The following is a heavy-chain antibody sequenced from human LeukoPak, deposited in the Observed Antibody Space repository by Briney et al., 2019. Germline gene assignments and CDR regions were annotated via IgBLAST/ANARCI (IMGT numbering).Heavy chain of an antibody. CDR1: GFTFSIYS. V-gene: IGHV3-21*06. Sequence: PGGSLRLSCAASGFTFSIYSISWVRQAPGKGLEWLSSISGSSSDIYYADSVKGRFTIFRDNVKNSLYLQMNSLRAEDTAVYYCARDFSDSSGYYYYFDYWGQGTLVTVSS. CDR2: ISGSSSDI. J-gene: IGHJ4*02. D-gene: IGHD3-22*01. CDR3: ARDFSDSSGYYYYFDY.